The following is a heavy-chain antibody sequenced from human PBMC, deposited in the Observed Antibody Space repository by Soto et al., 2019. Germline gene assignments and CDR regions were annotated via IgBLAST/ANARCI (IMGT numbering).Heavy chain of an antibody. CDR1: GFDFSTYA. V-gene: IGHV3-23*01. Sequence: GGSLRLSCVASGFDFSTYAMSWVRQAPGKGLEWVSVIGEGGVSRVYADAVKGRFTISRDNSKNTLYLQMTSLRVDDTAMYYCARDSVTRVSSDIPGMDVWGQGTTVTVS. J-gene: IGHJ6*02. CDR3: ARDSVTRVSSDIPGMDV. CDR2: IGEGGVSR. D-gene: IGHD3-10*01.